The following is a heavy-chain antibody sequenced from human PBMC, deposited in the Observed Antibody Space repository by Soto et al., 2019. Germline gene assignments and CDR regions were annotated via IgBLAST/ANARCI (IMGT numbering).Heavy chain of an antibody. CDR1: GYNFFDYG. J-gene: IGHJ1*01. Sequence: QIQLVQSGAEVKEPGASVKVSCKASGYNFFDYGVSWVRQAPGQGLEWMGWVSPKSGNTDYARKVQSRVTMTTDTPTRTAYMELRGLRSDDTAVYYCVRGRTVSSIGPLLVWGQGTLVSVSS. CDR2: VSPKSGNT. D-gene: IGHD1-1*01. CDR3: VRGRTVSSIGPLLV. V-gene: IGHV1-18*01.